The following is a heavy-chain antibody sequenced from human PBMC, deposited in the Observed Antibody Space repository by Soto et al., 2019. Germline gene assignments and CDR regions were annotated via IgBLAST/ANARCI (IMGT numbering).Heavy chain of an antibody. V-gene: IGHV3-48*03. Sequence: TGGSLRLSCVASGYTFNSHEMNWIRQTPGKRLEWISSVSGSGTTKYADSVKGRLTISRDNAHKSIYLQMNSLRVEDTGVYYCARGGIHWGQGALVTVSS. J-gene: IGHJ4*02. CDR2: VSGSGTT. D-gene: IGHD6-13*01. CDR1: GYTFNSHE. CDR3: ARGGIH.